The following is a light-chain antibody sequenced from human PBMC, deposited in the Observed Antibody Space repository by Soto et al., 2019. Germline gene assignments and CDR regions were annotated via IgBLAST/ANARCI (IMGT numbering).Light chain of an antibody. V-gene: IGKV2-28*01. CDR2: LGS. J-gene: IGKJ1*01. CDR1: QSLLHSNGYNY. CDR3: MQALRTQWT. Sequence: DIVMTQYPLSLTVTPGEPASISCRSSQSLLHSNGYNYLDWYLQKPGQSPQLLIYLGSNRASGVPGRFSGSGSGRDFTLKISRVEAEDVGIYYCMQALRTQWTFGQGTKVDIK.